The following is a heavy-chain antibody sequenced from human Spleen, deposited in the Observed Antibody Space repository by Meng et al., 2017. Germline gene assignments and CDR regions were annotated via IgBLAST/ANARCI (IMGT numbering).Heavy chain of an antibody. CDR2: SNHSGST. J-gene: IGHJ4*02. D-gene: IGHD5-18*01. Sequence: SETLSLTCAVSGGSFSDHYWSWIRQPPGKGLEWIGESNHSGSTNYNSSLESRATISVDTSQTNLSLKLSPVTAADSAVYSCARVKGYSYGGVDYWGQGTLVTVSS. CDR3: ARVKGYSYGGVDY. CDR1: GGSFSDHY. V-gene: IGHV4-34*01.